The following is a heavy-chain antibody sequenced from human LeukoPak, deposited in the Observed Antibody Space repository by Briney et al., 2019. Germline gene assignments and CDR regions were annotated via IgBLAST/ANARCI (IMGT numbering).Heavy chain of an antibody. J-gene: IGHJ6*03. CDR2: IYHTGST. CDR1: GGSFTSYY. V-gene: IGHV4-34*01. CDR3: ARFGGYCSGGSCYSHYYYYYYMDV. Sequence: SETLSLTCAVYGGSFTSYYWSWVRQSPGKGLEWIGEIYHTGSTNYNPSLKSRVTISVDTSKNQFSLKLSSVTAADTAVYYCARFGGYCSGGSCYSHYYYYYYMDVWGKGTTVTVSS. D-gene: IGHD2-15*01.